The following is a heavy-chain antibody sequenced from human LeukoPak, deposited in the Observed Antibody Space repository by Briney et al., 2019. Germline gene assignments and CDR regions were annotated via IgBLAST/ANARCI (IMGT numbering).Heavy chain of an antibody. CDR2: LHYGGSN. CDR1: DGAISGYY. CDR3: ARGYSTSWTYYFDY. D-gene: IGHD6-13*01. V-gene: IGHV4-59*01. J-gene: IGHJ4*02. Sequence: VKPSETLSLTCSVSDGAISGYYWGWIRQPPGKGLDWIGHLHYGGSNNYNPSLKSRVTISVDTSKNHFSLKLGSVTAADTAVYYCARGYSTSWTYYFDYWGQGALVTVSS.